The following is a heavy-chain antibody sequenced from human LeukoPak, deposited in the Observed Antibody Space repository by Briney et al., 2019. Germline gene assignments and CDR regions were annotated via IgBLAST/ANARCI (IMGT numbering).Heavy chain of an antibody. CDR2: ISYDGSNK. V-gene: IGHV3-30*04. J-gene: IGHJ4*02. CDR1: GFTFSSYA. Sequence: GGSLRLSCAASGFTFSSYAMRWVRQAPGKGLEWVAVISYDGSNKYYADSVKGRFTISRDNSKNTLYLQMNSLRAEDTAVYYCARVRGEMATTGGFDYWGQGTLVTVSS. D-gene: IGHD5-24*01. CDR3: ARVRGEMATTGGFDY.